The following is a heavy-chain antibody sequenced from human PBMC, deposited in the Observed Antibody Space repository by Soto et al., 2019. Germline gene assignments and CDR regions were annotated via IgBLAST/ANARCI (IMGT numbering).Heavy chain of an antibody. CDR1: GGSASSGLYY. D-gene: IGHD6-19*01. J-gene: IGHJ4*02. CDR2: IYYSGST. V-gene: IGHV4-61*01. CDR3: ARSGSGSGWL. Sequence: SETLSLTCTVSGGSASSGLYYWSWIRQPPGKGLEWIGYIYYSGSTKYNPSLKSRVTISVDTSKNQFSLKLSSMTAADTAVYYCARSGSGSGWLGGQGTLVTVSS.